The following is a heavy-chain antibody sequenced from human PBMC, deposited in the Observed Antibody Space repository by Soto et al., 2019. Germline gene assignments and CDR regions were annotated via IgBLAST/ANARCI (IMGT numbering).Heavy chain of an antibody. CDR2: ISYDGSDE. CDR1: GFTFSPYA. CDR3: ARDYYKYYDSSGYYRSPAY. D-gene: IGHD3-22*01. V-gene: IGHV3-30-3*01. J-gene: IGHJ4*02. Sequence: GGSLRLSCAASGFTFSPYAMHWVGQAPGKGLEWVALISYDGSDEDYADSVKGRFTISRDNSRNTLFLQMNSLRAEDTAVYYCARDYYKYYDSSGYYRSPAYWGQGTLVTVSS.